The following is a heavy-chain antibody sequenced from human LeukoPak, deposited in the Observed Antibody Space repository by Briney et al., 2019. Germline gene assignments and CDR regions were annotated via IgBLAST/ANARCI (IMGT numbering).Heavy chain of an antibody. D-gene: IGHD3-10*01. CDR3: ARDFDLDGSGSRYYSGMDV. Sequence: GGSLRLSCAASGFMFSTSSMNWVRQAPGKGLEWVSSVSSSSSYIYYADPVKGRFTISRNNAKNSLYLHMNSLRAEDTAVYYCARDFDLDGSGSRYYSGMDVWGQGTTVTVSS. CDR2: VSSSSSYI. CDR1: GFMFSTSS. J-gene: IGHJ6*02. V-gene: IGHV3-21*01.